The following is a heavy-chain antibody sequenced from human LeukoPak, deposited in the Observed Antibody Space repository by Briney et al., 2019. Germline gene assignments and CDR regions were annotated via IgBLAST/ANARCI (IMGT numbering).Heavy chain of an antibody. V-gene: IGHV4-61*05. J-gene: IGHJ4*02. D-gene: IGHD7-27*01. CDR3: ARRDWGYNFDY. CDR1: GGSISSSSYY. CDR2: IYYSGST. Sequence: ASETLSLTCTVSGGSISSSSYYWGWIRQPPGKGLEWIGYIYYSGSTNYNPSLKSRVTISVDTSKNQFSLKLSSVNAADTAVYYCARRDWGYNFDYWGQGTLVTVSS.